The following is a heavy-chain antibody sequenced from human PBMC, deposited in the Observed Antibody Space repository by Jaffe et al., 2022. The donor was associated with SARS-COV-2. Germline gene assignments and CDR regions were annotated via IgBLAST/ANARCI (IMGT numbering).Heavy chain of an antibody. V-gene: IGHV2-26*01. D-gene: IGHD3-9*01. CDR3: ARIHSDPYYDILTGSNWFDP. CDR1: GFSLSNARMG. J-gene: IGHJ5*02. Sequence: QVTLKESGPVLVKPTETLTLTCTVSGFSLSNARMGVSWIRQPPGKALEWLAHIFSNDEKSYSTSLKSRLTISKDTSKSQVVLTMTNMDPVDTATYYCARIHSDPYYDILTGSNWFDPWGQGTLVTVSS. CDR2: IFSNDEK.